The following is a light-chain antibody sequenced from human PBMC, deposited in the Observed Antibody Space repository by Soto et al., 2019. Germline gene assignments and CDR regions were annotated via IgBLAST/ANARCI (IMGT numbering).Light chain of an antibody. CDR2: DND. Sequence: QSVLPQPPSVSAAPGQKVTISCSGNSSNIGSNYVSWYQQLPGTAPRLLIYDNDKRPSGIPDRFSGSKSGTSATLGITGLQTGDEADYYCATWDSILRAGVFGGGTKLTVL. J-gene: IGLJ2*01. CDR1: SSNIGSNY. V-gene: IGLV1-51*01. CDR3: ATWDSILRAGV.